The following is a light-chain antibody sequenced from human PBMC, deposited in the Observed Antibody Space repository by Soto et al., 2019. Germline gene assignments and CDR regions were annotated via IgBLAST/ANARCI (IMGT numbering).Light chain of an antibody. CDR2: RNN. CDR1: SSNIGSNY. J-gene: IGLJ2*01. Sequence: QAVVTQPRSASGTPGQRVTISCSGSSSNIGSNYVYWYQQLPGTAPKLLIYRNNQRPSGVPDRFSGSKSGTSASLAISGLRSEDEGDYYCAAWDDSLRRVFGGGTKLTVL. V-gene: IGLV1-47*01. CDR3: AAWDDSLRRV.